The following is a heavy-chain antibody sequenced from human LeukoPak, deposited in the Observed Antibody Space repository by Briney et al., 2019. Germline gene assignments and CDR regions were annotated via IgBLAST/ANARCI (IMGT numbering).Heavy chain of an antibody. J-gene: IGHJ4*02. D-gene: IGHD3-22*01. V-gene: IGHV3-23*01. CDR1: GFTFSSYA. CDR3: ARDLYYYDSSGYFDY. CDR2: ISGSGGST. Sequence: GGSLRLSCAASGFTFSSYAMSWVRQAPGKGLEWVSAISGSGGSTYYADSVKGRFTISRDNSKNTLYLQMNSLRAEDTAVYYCARDLYYYDSSGYFDYWGQGTLVTVSS.